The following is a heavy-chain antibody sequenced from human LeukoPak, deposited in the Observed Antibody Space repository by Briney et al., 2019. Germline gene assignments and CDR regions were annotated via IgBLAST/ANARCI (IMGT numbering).Heavy chain of an antibody. J-gene: IGHJ4*02. Sequence: GGSLRLSCVASGFTFSAYAMSWVRQAPGKGLEWVARLHADGNEKYFVHSVKGRFTVSRGNAKNSLYLRMNSLRVEDTAVYYCARGGYIFDYLGQGTLVTLSS. V-gene: IGHV3-7*01. CDR3: ARGGYIFDY. CDR1: GFTFSAYA. D-gene: IGHD5-12*01. CDR2: LHADGNEK.